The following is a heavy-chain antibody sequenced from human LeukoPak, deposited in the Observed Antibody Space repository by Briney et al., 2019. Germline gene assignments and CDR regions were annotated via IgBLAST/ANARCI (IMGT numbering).Heavy chain of an antibody. CDR1: GFTFSSYA. Sequence: GGSLRLSCAASGFTFSSYAMSWVRQAPGKGLGWVSFISPSGDRISNADSVEGRFTISRDNTRNTLYLQMNSLRDEDTGVYYCAIMHGYYDGSGFWVQWGQGTLVTVSS. CDR3: AIMHGYYDGSGFWVQ. CDR2: ISPSGDRI. D-gene: IGHD3-22*01. V-gene: IGHV3-23*01. J-gene: IGHJ4*02.